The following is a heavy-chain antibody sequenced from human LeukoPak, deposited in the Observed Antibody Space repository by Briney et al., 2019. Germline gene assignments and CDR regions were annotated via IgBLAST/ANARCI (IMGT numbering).Heavy chain of an antibody. V-gene: IGHV3-33*06. J-gene: IGHJ4*02. CDR3: AKGPDDGGKSY. CDR1: GFTFSSYG. D-gene: IGHD4/OR15-4a*01. Sequence: GGSLRLSCAASGFTFSSYGMHWVRQAPGKGLEWVAVIWYDGSNKYYADSGKGRFTISRDNSKNTLYLQMNSLRAEDTAVYYCAKGPDDGGKSYWGQGTLVTVSS. CDR2: IWYDGSNK.